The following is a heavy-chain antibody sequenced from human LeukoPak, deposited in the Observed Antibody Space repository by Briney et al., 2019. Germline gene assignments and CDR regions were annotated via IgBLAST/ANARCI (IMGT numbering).Heavy chain of an antibody. D-gene: IGHD3-22*01. CDR1: GYTFTSYG. CDR2: ISAYNGNA. CDR3: LGTLYYDSSGGDY. Sequence: ASVKVSCKASGYTFTSYGISWVRQAPGQGLEWMGWISAYNGNANYAQRLQGRVTMTTDTSTSTAYMELRSLRSDDTAVYYCLGTLYYDSSGGDYWGQGTLVTVSS. V-gene: IGHV1-18*01. J-gene: IGHJ4*02.